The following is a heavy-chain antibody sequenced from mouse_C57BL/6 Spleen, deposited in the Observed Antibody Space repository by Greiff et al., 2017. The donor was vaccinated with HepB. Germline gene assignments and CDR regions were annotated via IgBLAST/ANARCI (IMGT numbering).Heavy chain of an antibody. CDR2: ISGGGGNT. CDR3: ARQDDYFDY. Sequence: EVHLVESGGGLVKPGGSLKLSCAASGFTFSSYTMSWVRQTPEKRLEWVATISGGGGNTYYPDSVKGRFTISRDNAKNTLYLQMSSLRSEDTALYYCARQDDYFDYWGQGTTLTVSS. CDR1: GFTFSSYT. J-gene: IGHJ2*01. V-gene: IGHV5-9*01. D-gene: IGHD2-3*01.